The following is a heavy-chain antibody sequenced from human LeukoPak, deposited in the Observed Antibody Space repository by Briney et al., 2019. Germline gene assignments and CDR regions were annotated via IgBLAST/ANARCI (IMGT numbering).Heavy chain of an antibody. Sequence: GGSLRLSCAVSGFTFDHYAMNWVRQSPEKGLEWVSTINANSGTTSYAASVRGRFTISRDNSKNTLYLQLNTLRAEDTALYYCAKPISGGLAVTADWFDPWGQGTLVVVSS. J-gene: IGHJ5*01. V-gene: IGHV3-23*01. CDR2: INANSGTT. CDR3: AKPISGGLAVTADWFDP. CDR1: GFTFDHYA. D-gene: IGHD6-19*01.